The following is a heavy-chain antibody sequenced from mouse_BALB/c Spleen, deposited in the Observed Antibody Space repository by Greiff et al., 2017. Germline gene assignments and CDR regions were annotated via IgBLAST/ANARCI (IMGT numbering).Heavy chain of an antibody. V-gene: IGHV5-17*02. CDR2: ISSGSSTI. D-gene: IGHD1-1*01. Sequence: EVKLVESGGGLVQPGGSRKLSCAASGFTFSSFGMHWVRQAPEKGLEWVAYISSGSSTIYYADTVKGRFTISRDNPKNTLFLQMTSLRSEDTAMYYCARRYCSSYFDYWGQGTTLTVSS. J-gene: IGHJ2*01. CDR1: GFTFSSFG. CDR3: ARRYCSSYFDY.